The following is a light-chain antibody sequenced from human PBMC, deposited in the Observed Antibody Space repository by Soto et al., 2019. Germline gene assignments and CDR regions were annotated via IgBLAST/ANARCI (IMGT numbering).Light chain of an antibody. V-gene: IGKV3-11*01. Sequence: IVLTQSPATLSLSPGERATLSCRASQSVSSYLAWYQQKPGQAPRLLIYDASNRATGIPARFSGSRSGTDFTLTISSLEPEDFAVYYCQQRSNWPLYTFGQGTKLEIK. CDR1: QSVSSY. J-gene: IGKJ2*01. CDR3: QQRSNWPLYT. CDR2: DAS.